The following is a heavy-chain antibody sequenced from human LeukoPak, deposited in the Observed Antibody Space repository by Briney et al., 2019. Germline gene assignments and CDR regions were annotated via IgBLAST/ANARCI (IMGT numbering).Heavy chain of an antibody. CDR3: AREAAGFDP. CDR2: IYHSGST. J-gene: IGHJ5*02. CDR1: GGSISSSSYY. D-gene: IGHD6-25*01. Sequence: SETLSLTCTVSGGSISSSSYYWGWIRQPPGKGLEWIGSIYHSGSTYYNPSLKSRVTISVDTSKNQFSLKLSSVTAADTAVYYCAREAAGFDPWGQGTLVTVSS. V-gene: IGHV4-39*07.